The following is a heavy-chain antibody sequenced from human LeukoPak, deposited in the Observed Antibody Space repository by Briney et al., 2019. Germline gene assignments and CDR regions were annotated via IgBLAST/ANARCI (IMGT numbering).Heavy chain of an antibody. CDR3: AKPYCSGGSCLLGDYYYYYYGMDV. D-gene: IGHD2-15*01. J-gene: IGHJ6*02. CDR1: GFTFSSYA. V-gene: IGHV3-23*01. Sequence: GGSLRLSCAASGFTFSSYAMSWVRQAPGKGLEWVSAISGSGGSTYYADSVKGRFTISRDNSKNTLYLQMTSLRAEDTAVYYCAKPYCSGGSCLLGDYYYYYYGMDVWGQGTTVTVSS. CDR2: ISGSGGST.